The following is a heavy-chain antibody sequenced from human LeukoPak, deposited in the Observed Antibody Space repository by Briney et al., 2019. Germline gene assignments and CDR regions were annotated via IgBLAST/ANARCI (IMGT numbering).Heavy chain of an antibody. CDR1: GFTFSDYH. J-gene: IGHJ4*02. CDR3: ARVGIAADY. D-gene: IGHD6-25*01. V-gene: IGHV3-11*05. CDR2: IRSSSDYT. Sequence: PGGSLRLSCAASGFTFSDYHMSWIPQAPGKGLEWVSYIRSSSDYTNYADSVKGRFTISRDNAKNSLYLQMNSLRTEDTAVYYCARVGIAADYWGQGTLVTVSS.